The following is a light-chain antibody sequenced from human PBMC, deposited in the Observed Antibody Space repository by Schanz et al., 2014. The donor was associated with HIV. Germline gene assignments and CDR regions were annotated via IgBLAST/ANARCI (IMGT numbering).Light chain of an antibody. CDR1: SSDVGSYNL. V-gene: IGLV2-23*01. CDR2: EGS. Sequence: QSALTQPASVSGSPGQSITISCTGTSSDVGSYNLVSWYQQHPGKAPKLMIYEGSKWPSGVSNRFSGSKSGNTASLTISGLQDEDEDDYYCCSYAGSNNLVFGGGTKLPVL. CDR3: CSYAGSNNLV. J-gene: IGLJ2*01.